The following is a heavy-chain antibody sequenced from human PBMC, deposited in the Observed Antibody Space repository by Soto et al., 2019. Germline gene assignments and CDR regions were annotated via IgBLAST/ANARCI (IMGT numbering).Heavy chain of an antibody. J-gene: IGHJ4*02. CDR2: ISGSGGST. Sequence: PGGSLRLSCAASGFTFSSYAMSWVRQAPGKGLEWVSAISGSGGSTYYADSVKGRFTISRDNSKNTLYLQMNSLRAEETAVYYCAKDKRVATITFDYWGQGTLVNVSS. CDR1: GFTFSSYA. D-gene: IGHD5-12*01. CDR3: AKDKRVATITFDY. V-gene: IGHV3-23*01.